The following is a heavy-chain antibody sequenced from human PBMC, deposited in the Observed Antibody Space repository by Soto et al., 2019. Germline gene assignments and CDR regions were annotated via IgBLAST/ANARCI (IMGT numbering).Heavy chain of an antibody. V-gene: IGHV3-30*18. D-gene: IGHD5-12*01. J-gene: IGHJ4*02. CDR1: GFTFSSYG. Sequence: PGGSLRLSCAASGFTFSSYGMHWVRQAPGKGLEWVAVISYDGSNKYYADSVKGRFTISRDNSKNTLYLQMNSLRAEDTAVYYCAKGRRGYSGYDGGDYWGQGTLVTVSS. CDR3: AKGRRGYSGYDGGDY. CDR2: ISYDGSNK.